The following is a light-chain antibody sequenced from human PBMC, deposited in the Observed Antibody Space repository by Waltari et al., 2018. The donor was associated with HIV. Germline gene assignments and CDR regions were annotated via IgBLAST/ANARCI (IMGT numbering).Light chain of an antibody. CDR1: QSVSSGH. J-gene: IGKJ1*01. Sequence: ETILTQSPGTLSLSPGERATLSCRASQSVSSGHLAWYQQKPGQAPRLLVYDASSRATGIPDRFSGSGSGTDFILTINGLEPEDVAVYYCQQYDNSRWTFGQGTKVEIK. CDR2: DAS. CDR3: QQYDNSRWT. V-gene: IGKV3-20*01.